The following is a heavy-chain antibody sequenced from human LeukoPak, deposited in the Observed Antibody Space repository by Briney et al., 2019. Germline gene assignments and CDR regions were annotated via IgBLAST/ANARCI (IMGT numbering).Heavy chain of an antibody. CDR1: GGSISSGDYY. J-gene: IGHJ4*02. CDR2: IYYSGST. V-gene: IGHV4-30-4*08. CDR3: ARTHSDCSSTSCYSVANYYFDY. Sequence: SQTLSLTCTVSGGSISSGDYYWGWIRQPPGKGLEWIGYIYYSGSTYYNPSLKSLVTISVDTYKNQFSLKLSSVTAADTAVYYCARTHSDCSSTSCYSVANYYFDYWGQGTLVTVSS. D-gene: IGHD2-2*01.